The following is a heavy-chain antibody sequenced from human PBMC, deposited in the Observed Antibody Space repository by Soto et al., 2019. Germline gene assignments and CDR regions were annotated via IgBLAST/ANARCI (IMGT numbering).Heavy chain of an antibody. J-gene: IGHJ6*02. D-gene: IGHD6-6*01. CDR2: IYYSGST. CDR1: GGSVSSGSYY. Sequence: QVQLQESGPGLVKPSETLSLTCTVSGGSVSSGSYYWSWIRQPPGKGLEWIGYIYYSGSTNYNPSLKSRVTISVDTSKNQFSLKLSPVTAADTAVYYCARDISSSSIVYGMDVWGQGTTVTVSS. CDR3: ARDISSSSIVYGMDV. V-gene: IGHV4-61*01.